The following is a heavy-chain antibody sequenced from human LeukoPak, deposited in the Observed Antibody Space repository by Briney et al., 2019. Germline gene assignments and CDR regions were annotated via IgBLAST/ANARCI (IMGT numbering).Heavy chain of an antibody. CDR1: GYSISSGYY. J-gene: IGHJ4*02. V-gene: IGHV4-38-2*02. D-gene: IGHD3-22*01. CDR3: ARVAYYYDSSGTLFEY. CDR2: IYHSGST. Sequence: SETLSLTCTVSGYSISSGYYWGWIRQPPGKGLEWIGSIYHSGSTYYNPSLKSRVTISVDTSKNQFSLKLSSVTAADTAVYYCARVAYYYDSSGTLFEYWGQGTLVTVSS.